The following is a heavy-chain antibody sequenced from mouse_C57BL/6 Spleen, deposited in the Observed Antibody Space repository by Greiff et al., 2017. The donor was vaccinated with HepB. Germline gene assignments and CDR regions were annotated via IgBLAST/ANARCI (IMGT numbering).Heavy chain of an antibody. J-gene: IGHJ1*03. Sequence: QVQLQQPGAELVKPGASVKMSCKASGYTFTSYWITWVNQRPGQGLEWIGDIFPGSGCTNYNEKFKSKATLTVDKTYSTAYMQLSSLTSEDSAVYYCARIRDWGYFDVWGTGTTVTVSS. CDR2: IFPGSGCT. V-gene: IGHV1-55*01. CDR1: GYTFTSYW. CDR3: ARIRDWGYFDV. D-gene: IGHD2-13*01.